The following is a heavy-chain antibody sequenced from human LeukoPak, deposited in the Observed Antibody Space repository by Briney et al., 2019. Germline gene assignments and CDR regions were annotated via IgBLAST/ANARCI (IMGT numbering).Heavy chain of an antibody. V-gene: IGHV3-53*01. CDR1: GFTVSSNY. D-gene: IGHD5-24*01. CDR3: ARGRWLQNFYYFDY. J-gene: IGHJ4*02. CDR2: IYSGGST. Sequence: PGGSLRLSCAASGFTVSSNYMSWVRQAPGKGLQCVSVIYSGGSTYYADSVKGRFTISRDNSKNTLYLQMNSLRAEDTAVYYCARGRWLQNFYYFDYWGQGTLVTVSS.